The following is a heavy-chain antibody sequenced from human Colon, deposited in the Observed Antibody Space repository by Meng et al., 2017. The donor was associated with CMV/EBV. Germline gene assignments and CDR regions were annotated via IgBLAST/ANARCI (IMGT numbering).Heavy chain of an antibody. V-gene: IGHV3-53*01. D-gene: IGHD3-16*01. CDR1: GFPVSSMY. J-gene: IGHJ4*02. CDR3: ARDSPHAWD. Sequence: VELVASGGGYVPPGGSLRLACAASGFPVSSMYMSWVRQAPGKGLEWVSVIYIDDSTYYADSVEGRFTISRDNSRNTVYLQMNSLRAEDTAVYYCARDSPHAWDWGQGTLVTVSS. CDR2: IYIDDST.